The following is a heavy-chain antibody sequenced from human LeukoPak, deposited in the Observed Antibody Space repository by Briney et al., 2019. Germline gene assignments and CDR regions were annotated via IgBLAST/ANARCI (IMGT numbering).Heavy chain of an antibody. Sequence: GRSLRLSCAASGFTFSSYVVNWVRQAPGKGLEWVAIISNDGSRKYYAHSVEGRFTISRDNSKNTLYLQMDSLRAEDTAVYYCARDRAWNYFDYWGQGTLVTVSS. D-gene: IGHD3-3*01. V-gene: IGHV3-30*03. J-gene: IGHJ4*02. CDR2: ISNDGSRK. CDR3: ARDRAWNYFDY. CDR1: GFTFSSYV.